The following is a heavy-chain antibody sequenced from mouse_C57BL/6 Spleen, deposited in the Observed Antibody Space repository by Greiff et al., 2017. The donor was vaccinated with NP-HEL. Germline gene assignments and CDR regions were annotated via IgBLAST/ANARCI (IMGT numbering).Heavy chain of an antibody. J-gene: IGHJ4*01. CDR1: GYTFTSYW. CDR2: IDPSDSET. V-gene: IGHV1-52*01. Sequence: QVQLQQPGAELVRPGSSVKLSCKASGYTFTSYWMHWVKQRPIQGLEWIGNIDPSDSETHYNQKFKDKATLTVDKSSITAYMQLSSLTSEDSAVYYCARSPHYYGSSYGAMDYWGQGTSVTVSS. CDR3: ARSPHYYGSSYGAMDY. D-gene: IGHD1-1*01.